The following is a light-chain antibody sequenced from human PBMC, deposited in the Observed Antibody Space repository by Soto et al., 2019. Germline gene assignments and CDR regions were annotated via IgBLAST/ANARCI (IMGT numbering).Light chain of an antibody. V-gene: IGLV2-14*01. Sequence: QSALTQPASVSGSPGQSISISCTGTSSDVGGFNYVSWYQQHPGKAPKLMIFDVSNRPSGVSNRFSGSKSGNTASLTISGLQPEDEADYYCNSYTTFSTLVIFGGGTKLTVL. CDR2: DVS. J-gene: IGLJ2*01. CDR1: SSDVGGFNY. CDR3: NSYTTFSTLVI.